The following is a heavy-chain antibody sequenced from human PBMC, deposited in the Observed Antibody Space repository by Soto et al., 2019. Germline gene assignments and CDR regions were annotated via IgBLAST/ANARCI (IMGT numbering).Heavy chain of an antibody. V-gene: IGHV3-30*18. Sequence: VQLVESGGGVVQPGRSLRLSCAASGFTFSDYAMHWVRQAPGKGLEWVAVVSHDGRNTHYADSVKGRFTISRDSSKNTDFLEMTSLRAEATAVYYCAKGGWQWLFTSDVTYCSQGALVTVSS. CDR1: GFTFSDYA. CDR3: AKGGWQWLFTSDVTY. CDR2: VSHDGRNT. J-gene: IGHJ4*02. D-gene: IGHD6-19*01.